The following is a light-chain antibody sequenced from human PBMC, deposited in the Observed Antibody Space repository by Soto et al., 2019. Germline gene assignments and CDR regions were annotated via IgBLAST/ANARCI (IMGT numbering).Light chain of an antibody. CDR1: QSVSSN. J-gene: IGKJ1*01. Sequence: EIVMTQSPATLSVSSGERATLSCRASQSVSSNLAWYQQKPGQAPRLLIYGASTMATGIPARFSGSGSGTEFTLTISIMQSEDFAVYYCQQYNNWPPWTFGQGTKVEIK. V-gene: IGKV3-15*01. CDR3: QQYNNWPPWT. CDR2: GAS.